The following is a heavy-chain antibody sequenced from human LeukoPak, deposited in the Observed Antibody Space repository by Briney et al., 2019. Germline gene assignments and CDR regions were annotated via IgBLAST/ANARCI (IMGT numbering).Heavy chain of an antibody. CDR1: DDSISSISYY. V-gene: IGHV4-39*01. J-gene: IGHJ4*02. Sequence: PSETLSLTCTVSDDSISSISYYWGWIRQPPGMGLEWIGSISYTGSTYYNPSLKSRVTISVDTSKNQFSLKLSSVTAADSAVYYCTRQRVFEVLDYWGQGTLVTVSS. D-gene: IGHD1-1*01. CDR2: ISYTGST. CDR3: TRQRVFEVLDY.